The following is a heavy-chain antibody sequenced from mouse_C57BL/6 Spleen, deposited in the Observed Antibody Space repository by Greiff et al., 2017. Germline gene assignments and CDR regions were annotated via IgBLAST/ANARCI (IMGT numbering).Heavy chain of an antibody. J-gene: IGHJ2*01. CDR1: GYTFTDYY. Sequence: EVQLQQSGPELVKPGASVKISCKASGYTFTDYYMNWVKQSHGKSLEWIGDINPNNGGTSYNQKFKGKATLTVDKSSSTAYMELRSLTSEDSAVYYCARNYDYFDYWGQGTTLTVSS. D-gene: IGHD1-1*01. CDR3: ARNYDYFDY. CDR2: INPNNGGT. V-gene: IGHV1-26*01.